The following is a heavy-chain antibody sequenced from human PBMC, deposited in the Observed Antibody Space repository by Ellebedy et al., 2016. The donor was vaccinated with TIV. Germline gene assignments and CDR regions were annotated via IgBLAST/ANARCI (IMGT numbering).Heavy chain of an antibody. Sequence: AASVKVSCKASGYTFTSDAISWVRQAPGQGLEWMGWISAYNGNTNYAQKFQGRVTMTTDTPTSTAYMELRSLRSDDTAVYYCAGARYSTGGYYYGMDVWGQGTTVTVSS. J-gene: IGHJ6*02. CDR2: ISAYNGNT. V-gene: IGHV1-18*01. D-gene: IGHD1-14*01. CDR1: GYTFTSDA. CDR3: AGARYSTGGYYYGMDV.